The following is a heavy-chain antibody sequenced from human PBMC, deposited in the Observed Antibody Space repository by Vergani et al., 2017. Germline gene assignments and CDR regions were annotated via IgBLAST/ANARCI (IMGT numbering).Heavy chain of an antibody. D-gene: IGHD3-3*01. J-gene: IGHJ4*02. V-gene: IGHV1-2*02. Sequence: QVQLVQSGTEVKKPGASGKVSCKASGYIFRDHYMHWVRLAPGQGLEWMGYIDPQTDGAEHIQKFQGRVTMTGDPSASTAYLELSGLRSDDTAVYYCARSGHYDNNFDYWGQGTLVTVSS. CDR1: GYIFRDHY. CDR3: ARSGHYDNNFDY. CDR2: IDPQTDGA.